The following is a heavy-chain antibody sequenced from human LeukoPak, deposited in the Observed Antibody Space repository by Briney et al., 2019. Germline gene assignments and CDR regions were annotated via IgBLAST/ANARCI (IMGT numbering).Heavy chain of an antibody. J-gene: IGHJ6*02. Sequence: ASVKVSCKASGYTFTSYDINWVRQATGQGLEWMGWMNPNSGNTGYAQKFQGRVAMTRNTSISTAYMELSSLRSEDTAVYYCARWVGGPAGINYYGMDVWGQGTTVTVSS. CDR2: MNPNSGNT. CDR3: ARWVGGPAGINYYGMDV. CDR1: GYTFTSYD. V-gene: IGHV1-8*01. D-gene: IGHD2-2*01.